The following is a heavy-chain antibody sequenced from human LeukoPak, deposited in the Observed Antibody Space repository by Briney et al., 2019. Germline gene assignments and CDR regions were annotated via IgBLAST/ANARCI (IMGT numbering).Heavy chain of an antibody. D-gene: IGHD6-19*01. CDR1: GGSISSYY. CDR3: ARHKDSSGFHYFDY. CDR2: IYYSGST. V-gene: IGHV4-59*08. J-gene: IGHJ4*02. Sequence: SETLSLTCTVSGGSISSYYWSWIRQPPGKGLEWIGYIYYSGSTNYNPSLKSRVTISVDTSKNQFSLKLSSVTAADTAEYYCARHKDSSGFHYFDYWGQGTLVTVSS.